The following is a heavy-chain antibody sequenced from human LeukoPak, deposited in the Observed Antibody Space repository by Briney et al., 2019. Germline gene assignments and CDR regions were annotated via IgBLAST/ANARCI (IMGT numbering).Heavy chain of an antibody. CDR1: GFTFSSYE. D-gene: IGHD3-10*01. V-gene: IGHV3-48*03. J-gene: IGHJ4*02. Sequence: GGSLRLSCAASGFTFSSYEMNWVRRAPGKGLEWVSYISSSGTTIYYADSVKGRFTISRDSAKDSLYLQMNSLRAEDTAVYYCARHLSYGSGSYYNFGYWGQGTLVTVSS. CDR3: ARHLSYGSGSYYNFGY. CDR2: ISSSGTTI.